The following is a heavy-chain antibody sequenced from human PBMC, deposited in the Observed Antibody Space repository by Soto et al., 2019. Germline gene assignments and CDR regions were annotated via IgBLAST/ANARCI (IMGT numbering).Heavy chain of an antibody. CDR3: ARARWYDAFDV. V-gene: IGHV4-38-2*01. D-gene: IGHD2-15*01. CDR2: IFHGGNT. Sequence: SETLSLTCAVSGFFISSGSYWGWIRKPPGKGLEWIGSIFHGGNTYYNPSLKSRVTISVDMSKNQFSLKLNSVTAADTAVYYCARARWYDAFDVWGQGTVVTVSS. J-gene: IGHJ3*01. CDR1: GFFISSGSY.